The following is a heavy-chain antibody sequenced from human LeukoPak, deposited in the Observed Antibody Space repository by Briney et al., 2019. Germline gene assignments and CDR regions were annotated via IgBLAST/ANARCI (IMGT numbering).Heavy chain of an antibody. V-gene: IGHV1-46*01. CDR1: GYTFTSYY. Sequence: ASVKVSCKASGYTFTSYYTHWVRQAPGQGLEWMGIINPSGGSTSYAQKFQGRVTMTRDTSTSTVYMELSSLRSEDTAVYYCARDNIVVVPAAPGYGMDVWGQGTTVTVSS. CDR3: ARDNIVVVPAAPGYGMDV. J-gene: IGHJ6*02. CDR2: INPSGGST. D-gene: IGHD2-2*01.